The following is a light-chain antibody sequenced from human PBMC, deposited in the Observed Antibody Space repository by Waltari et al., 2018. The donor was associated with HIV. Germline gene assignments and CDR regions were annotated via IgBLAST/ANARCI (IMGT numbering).Light chain of an antibody. Sequence: ESVLTQSPGTLSLSPGERATLSCRASQSISTTYLAWYQQKPGQAPRLLIYGASTRATGIPDRFSGSGSVTDFTLTISRLEPEDFAVYYCQQSLPRTFGQGTKVEIK. J-gene: IGKJ1*01. CDR2: GAS. CDR1: QSISTTY. V-gene: IGKV3-20*01. CDR3: QQSLPRT.